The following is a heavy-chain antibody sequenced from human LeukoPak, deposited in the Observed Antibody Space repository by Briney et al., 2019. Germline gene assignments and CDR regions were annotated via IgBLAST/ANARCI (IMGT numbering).Heavy chain of an antibody. Sequence: ASVKVSCEASGYTFTGYYMHWVRQAPGQGLEWMGWINPNSGGTNYAQKFQGRVTMTRDTSISTAYMELSRLRSGDTAVYYCAREPQDIVVVPAAIHYYYYGMDVWGQGTTVTVPS. CDR1: GYTFTGYY. CDR3: AREPQDIVVVPAAIHYYYYGMDV. V-gene: IGHV1-2*02. J-gene: IGHJ6*02. D-gene: IGHD2-2*01. CDR2: INPNSGGT.